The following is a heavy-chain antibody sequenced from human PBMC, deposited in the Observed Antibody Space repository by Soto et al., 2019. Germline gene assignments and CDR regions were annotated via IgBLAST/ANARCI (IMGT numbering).Heavy chain of an antibody. V-gene: IGHV3-49*03. J-gene: IGHJ4*02. CDR2: IGSKGYGGAT. CDR1: GFTFGDYA. Sequence: EVQLVESGGGMVQSGRPLRLSCTASGFTFGDYAMSWFRQASGKGLEWVGFIGSKGYGGATEYAASVKGRFSISRDDSKSIAYLQMNSLKIEDTAVYYCSRIKEYSGYADLDYWGQGTLVSVSS. CDR3: SRIKEYSGYADLDY. D-gene: IGHD5-12*01.